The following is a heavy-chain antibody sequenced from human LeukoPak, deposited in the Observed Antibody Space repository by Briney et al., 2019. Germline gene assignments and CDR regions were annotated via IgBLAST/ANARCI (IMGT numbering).Heavy chain of an antibody. D-gene: IGHD3-10*01. CDR2: IYYSGST. J-gene: IGHJ4*02. Sequence: SETLSLTCTVSGGSISSCYWSWIRQPPGKGLEWIAYIYYSGSTNYNPSLKSRVTISVDTSKNQFSLKLGSVTAADTAVYYCARGAKLWFGEYDYWGQGTLVTVSS. V-gene: IGHV4-59*12. CDR1: GGSISSCY. CDR3: ARGAKLWFGEYDY.